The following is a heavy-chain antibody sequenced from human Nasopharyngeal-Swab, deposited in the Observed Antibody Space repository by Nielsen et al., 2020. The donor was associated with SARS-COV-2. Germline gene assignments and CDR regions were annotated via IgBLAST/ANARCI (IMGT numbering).Heavy chain of an antibody. Sequence: GESLKISCAASGFTFSSYGMHWVRQAPGKGLEWVAVTWYDESNKYYADSVKGRITISRDNSKNTLYLQMNNLRAEDTAVYYCARDRGATTSGMDVWGQGTTVTVSS. D-gene: IGHD5-12*01. CDR1: GFTFSSYG. V-gene: IGHV3-33*01. J-gene: IGHJ6*02. CDR3: ARDRGATTSGMDV. CDR2: TWYDESNK.